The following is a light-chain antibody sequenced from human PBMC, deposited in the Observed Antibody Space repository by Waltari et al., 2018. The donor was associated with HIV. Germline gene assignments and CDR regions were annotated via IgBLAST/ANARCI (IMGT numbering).Light chain of an antibody. CDR2: EDI. Sequence: QSALTQPPSASGSPGQSVTISCTGVSTATAPYKYFSWSQQHPGKVPNLKIDEDIKPPAGFPDRLFGSNSDDTASLTVSGLQAEDRADYYCNSDTGNRKMFGGGTKLTVL. V-gene: IGLV2-8*01. CDR3: NSDTGNRKM. J-gene: IGLJ3*02. CDR1: STATAPYKY.